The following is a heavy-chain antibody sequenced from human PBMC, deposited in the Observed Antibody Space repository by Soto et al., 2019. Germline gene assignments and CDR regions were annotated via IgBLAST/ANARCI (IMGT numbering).Heavy chain of an antibody. V-gene: IGHV3-23*01. J-gene: IGHJ4*02. CDR3: AKDGGSYDFDY. CDR1: GFTFGNYD. CDR2: ITFSGGAT. Sequence: GGSLRLSCAASGFTFGNYDMSWVRQAPGKGLEWVSAITFSGGATSYAGSVKSRFTISRDNSKNTLYLQMNSLRAEDTAVYYCAKDGGSYDFDYWGQGTLVTVPS. D-gene: IGHD1-26*01.